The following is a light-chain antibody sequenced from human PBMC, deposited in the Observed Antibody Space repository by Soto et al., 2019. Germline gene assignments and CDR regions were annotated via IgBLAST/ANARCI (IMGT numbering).Light chain of an antibody. CDR2: GAS. CDR1: QSVINNY. J-gene: IGKJ2*01. CDR3: QEYGSSVYT. V-gene: IGKV3-20*01. Sequence: ETVLTQSPGTLSLSPGERATLSCRASQSVINNYLAWYQQTPVQAPRLLIYGASTRATSTPDRFSGSGSGTDFTLTITRLEPRDSEVYYCQEYGSSVYTFGQGTKLEIK.